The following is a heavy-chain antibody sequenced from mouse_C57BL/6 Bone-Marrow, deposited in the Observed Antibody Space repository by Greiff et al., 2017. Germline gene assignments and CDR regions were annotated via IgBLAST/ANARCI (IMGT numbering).Heavy chain of an antibody. V-gene: IGHV1-78*01. CDR1: GYTFTDHT. D-gene: IGHD2-3*01. J-gene: IGHJ2*01. Sequence: QVQLQQSDAELVRPGASVKISCKVSGYTFTDHTIHWMKQRPEQGLEWIGYIYPRDGITKYTEKFKGKATLTADKSSSTAYMQLISLTSEDSAVYFWKRGGYSYYFDYWGQGTTLTVSA. CDR2: IYPRDGIT. CDR3: KRGGYSYYFDY.